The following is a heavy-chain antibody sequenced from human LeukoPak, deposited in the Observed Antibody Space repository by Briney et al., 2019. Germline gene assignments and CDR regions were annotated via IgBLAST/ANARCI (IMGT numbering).Heavy chain of an antibody. D-gene: IGHD3-16*01. Sequence: RGGSLRLSCAASGFSVSDYSISWIRQSPGKGLEWISYVTSGSGSTNYADSVKGRFTISRDNAKNSVALQLDGLRADDTAVYFCTRERRGSYYAFESWGQGTLVTVSS. CDR2: VTSGSGST. CDR1: GFSVSDYS. CDR3: TRERRGSYYAFES. V-gene: IGHV3-11*05. J-gene: IGHJ4*02.